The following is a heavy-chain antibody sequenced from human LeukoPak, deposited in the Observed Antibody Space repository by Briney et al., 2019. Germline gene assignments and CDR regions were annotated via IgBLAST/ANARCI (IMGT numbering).Heavy chain of an antibody. Sequence: PGGSLRLSCAASGFTFSSYGMHWVRQAPGKGLEWVAVISYDGSNKYYADSVKGRFTISRDNSKNTLYLQMNSLRAEDTAVYYCAKVTREGYGPDYWGQGTLVTVSS. V-gene: IGHV3-30*18. CDR3: AKVTREGYGPDY. CDR2: ISYDGSNK. J-gene: IGHJ4*02. D-gene: IGHD5-18*01. CDR1: GFTFSSYG.